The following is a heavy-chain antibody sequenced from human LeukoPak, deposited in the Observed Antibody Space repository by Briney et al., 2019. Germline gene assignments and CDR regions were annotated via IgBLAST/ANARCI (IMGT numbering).Heavy chain of an antibody. J-gene: IGHJ5*02. CDR2: INAGNGNT. CDR1: GYTFTGYY. Sequence: ASVKVSCKASGYTFTGYYMHWVRQAPGQRLEWMGWINAGNGNTKYSQEFQGRVTITRDTSASTAYMELSSLRSEDMAVYYCARARLGYCTNGVCYHNWFDPWGQGTLVTVSS. CDR3: ARARLGYCTNGVCYHNWFDP. D-gene: IGHD2-8*01. V-gene: IGHV1-3*03.